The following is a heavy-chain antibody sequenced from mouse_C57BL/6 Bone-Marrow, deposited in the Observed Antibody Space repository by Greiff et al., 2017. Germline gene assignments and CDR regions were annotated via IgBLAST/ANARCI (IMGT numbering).Heavy chain of an antibody. Sequence: QVQLQQSGPGLVQPSQSLSITCTVSGFSLTSYGVHWVRQSPGKGLEWLGVIWRGGSTDYNAAFMSRLSITKDNSKSQVFFKMNSLQADDTAIYYCAKNYQLGRGYYFDYWGQGTTLTVSS. CDR2: IWRGGST. CDR3: AKNYQLGRGYYFDY. CDR1: GFSLTSYG. D-gene: IGHD4-1*02. V-gene: IGHV2-5*01. J-gene: IGHJ2*01.